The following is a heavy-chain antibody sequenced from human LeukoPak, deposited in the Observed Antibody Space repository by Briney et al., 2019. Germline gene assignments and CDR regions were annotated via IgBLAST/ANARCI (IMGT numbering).Heavy chain of an antibody. V-gene: IGHV3-23*01. CDR2: ISGSGGGT. CDR1: GFPFSVYW. J-gene: IGHJ4*02. D-gene: IGHD6-13*01. CDR3: ANSQRSSWNYYFDH. Sequence: GGSLRLSCAASGFPFSVYWMSWVRQAPGKGLGWVSTISGSGGGTYYADSVKGRFTISRDNSKNTLYLQMNSLRAEDTAVYFCANSQRSSWNYYFDHWGQGTLVTVSS.